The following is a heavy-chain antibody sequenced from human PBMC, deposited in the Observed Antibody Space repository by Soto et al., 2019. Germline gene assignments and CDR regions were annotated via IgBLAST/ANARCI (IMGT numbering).Heavy chain of an antibody. Sequence: SETLSRTCAVSGGSFSGFYWTWIRQPPGERLEWIGEINHSGTTNFNPSLRSRLTISLDSSKKHSSLKLTSMTAADASVYYCARADRTLVTSYGLDVWGQGTTVTVSS. V-gene: IGHV4-34*01. CDR3: ARADRTLVTSYGLDV. D-gene: IGHD2-21*02. CDR2: INHSGTT. J-gene: IGHJ6*02. CDR1: GGSFSGFY.